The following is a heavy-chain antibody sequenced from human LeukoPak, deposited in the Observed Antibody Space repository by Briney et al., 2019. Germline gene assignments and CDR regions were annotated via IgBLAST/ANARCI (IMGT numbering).Heavy chain of an antibody. D-gene: IGHD3-10*01. J-gene: IGHJ4*02. CDR1: GFTFSTYS. Sequence: GGSLRLSCAASGFTFSTYSMNWVRQAPGKGLEWVSSISSTSGYIYYADSVKGRFTISRDNAKKSLYLQMNSLRAEDTAVYYCARDISYGSPWWGQGTLVTVSS. CDR2: ISSTSGYI. V-gene: IGHV3-21*01. CDR3: ARDISYGSPW.